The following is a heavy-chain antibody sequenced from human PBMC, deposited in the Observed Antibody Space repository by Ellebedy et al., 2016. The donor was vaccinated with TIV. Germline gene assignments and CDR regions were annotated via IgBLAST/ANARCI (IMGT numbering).Heavy chain of an antibody. D-gene: IGHD1-26*01. Sequence: SETLSLTCTVSGGSVSSGIYYWSWIRQPPGKGLEWIGYIYYSGSTNYNPSLKSRVTISVDTSKNQFSLKLSSVTAADTAVYYCARGGASFSDYWGQGILVTVSS. CDR2: IYYSGST. CDR1: GGSVSSGIYY. J-gene: IGHJ4*02. V-gene: IGHV4-61*01. CDR3: ARGGASFSDY.